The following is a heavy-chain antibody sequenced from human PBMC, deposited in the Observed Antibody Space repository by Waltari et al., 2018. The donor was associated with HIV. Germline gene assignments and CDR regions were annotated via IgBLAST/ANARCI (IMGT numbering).Heavy chain of an antibody. V-gene: IGHV3-48*02. CDR1: GFIFRSYS. CDR3: ARDPEWLVEGGDY. Sequence: EVQLVESGGGLVQPGGSLRLSCASSGFIFRSYSVNWVRQAPGKGLELFSYMRRSGNTKYYADSGKGRFTIFRDNAKNSLYLKMNSLRDEETAVYYCARDPEWLVEGGDYWGQGTLVTVSS. J-gene: IGHJ4*02. CDR2: MRRSGNTK. D-gene: IGHD6-19*01.